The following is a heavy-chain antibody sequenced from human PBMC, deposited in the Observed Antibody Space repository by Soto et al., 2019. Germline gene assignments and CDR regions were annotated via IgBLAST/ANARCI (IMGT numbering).Heavy chain of an antibody. D-gene: IGHD6-13*01. CDR2: IHYSGTT. CDR3: AAGEDSSRNLAPYYLDF. CDR1: GGSMRNYF. J-gene: IGHJ4*02. Sequence: SETLSLTCTVSGGSMRNYFWTWIRQPPGKGLEWIGYIHYSGTTSFFPSYNPSLRSRVTISEDTSKNQFSLKLLSVTTADTAVYFCAAGEDSSRNLAPYYLDFWGQGTLVTVSS. V-gene: IGHV4-59*01.